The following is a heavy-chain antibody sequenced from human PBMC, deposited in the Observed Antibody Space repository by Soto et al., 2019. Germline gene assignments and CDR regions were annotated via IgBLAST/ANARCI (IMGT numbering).Heavy chain of an antibody. CDR3: ARRPSPEVGWDIDYFDY. V-gene: IGHV1-18*01. CDR2: ISAYNGNT. Sequence: ASVKVSCKASGYTFTSYGISWVRQAPGQGLEWMGWISAYNGNTNYAQKLQGRVTMTTETATSTTYMELRRLRSDDTAVYYCARRPSPEVGWDIDYFDYWGQGTLVTVSS. J-gene: IGHJ4*02. D-gene: IGHD2-15*01. CDR1: GYTFTSYG.